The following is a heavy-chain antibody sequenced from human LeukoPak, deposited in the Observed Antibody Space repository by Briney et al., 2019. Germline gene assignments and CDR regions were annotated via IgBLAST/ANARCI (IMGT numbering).Heavy chain of an antibody. CDR3: VRRGAQNAFDI. J-gene: IGHJ3*02. CDR2: MNPNSGNT. V-gene: IGHV1-8*03. CDR1: GYTFTSYD. D-gene: IGHD3-16*01. Sequence: ASVKVSCKASGYTFTSYDINWVRRATGQGLEWMGWMNPNSGNTGYAQKFQGRVTITRNTSISTAYMVLSSLRSDDTAVYYCVRRGAQNAFDIWGQGTMVTVSS.